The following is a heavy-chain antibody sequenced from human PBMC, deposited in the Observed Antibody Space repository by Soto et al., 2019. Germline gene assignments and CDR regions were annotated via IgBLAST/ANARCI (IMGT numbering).Heavy chain of an antibody. CDR3: ARVRTTLDFYYYYMDV. V-gene: IGHV4-59*08. Sequence: QVQLQESGPGLVKPSETLSLTCTVSGDSISDDYWTWIRQPPGKALEWIGYVYYSGSTSYNPSFMSRVTIAVDTSKTQFSLKLNSVTAADTAVYYCARVRTTLDFYYYYMDVWGIGTTVTVSS. CDR2: VYYSGST. CDR1: GDSISDDY. J-gene: IGHJ6*03. D-gene: IGHD3-10*01.